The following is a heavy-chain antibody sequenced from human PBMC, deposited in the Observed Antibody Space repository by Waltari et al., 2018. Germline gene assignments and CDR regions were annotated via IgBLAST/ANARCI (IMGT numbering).Heavy chain of an antibody. CDR3: ARARGMYYYDSSGYLDY. Sequence: QVQLVQSGAEVKKPGSSVKVSCKASGGTFSSYTLSWVRQAPGQGLEWMVRIIPILGIANYAQKFQGRVTITADKATSTAYMELSSLRSEDTAVYYCARARGMYYYDSSGYLDYWGQGTLVTVSS. D-gene: IGHD3-22*01. J-gene: IGHJ4*02. CDR2: IIPILGIA. CDR1: GGTFSSYT. V-gene: IGHV1-69*02.